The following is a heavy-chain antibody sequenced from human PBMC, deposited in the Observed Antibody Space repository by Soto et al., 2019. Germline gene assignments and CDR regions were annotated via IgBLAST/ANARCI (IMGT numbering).Heavy chain of an antibody. D-gene: IGHD4-17*01. CDR1: GGSIRSSSYY. CDR2: IYYSGST. Sequence: PSETLSLTCTFSGGSIRSSSYYLGWIRQPPGKGLEWIGSIYYSGSTYYNPSLKSRVTISVDTSKNQFSLKLSSVTAADTAVYYCARGRGSVRGDYVIWFDPWGQGTLVTVSS. CDR3: ARGRGSVRGDYVIWFDP. V-gene: IGHV4-39*01. J-gene: IGHJ5*02.